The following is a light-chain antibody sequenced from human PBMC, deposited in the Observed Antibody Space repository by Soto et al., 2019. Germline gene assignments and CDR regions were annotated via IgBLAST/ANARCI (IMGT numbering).Light chain of an antibody. V-gene: IGKV2-30*01. CDR1: QSLVSSDGNTF. J-gene: IGKJ1*01. Sequence: DVVMTQSPLSLPVTLGQPASISCRSSQSLVSSDGNTFLNWFQQRPGQSPRRLIYKVSNRDSGVPDRFSGSGSGTDFTLKISRVEAEDVGVYYCMQGTHWPWTFGQGTKMETK. CDR3: MQGTHWPWT. CDR2: KVS.